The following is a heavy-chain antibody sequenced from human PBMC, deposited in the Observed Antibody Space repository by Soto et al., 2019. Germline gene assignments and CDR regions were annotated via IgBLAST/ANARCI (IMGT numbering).Heavy chain of an antibody. J-gene: IGHJ6*02. D-gene: IGHD6-13*01. CDR2: IKSKTDGGTT. Sequence: GGSLRLSCAASGFTFSNAWMSWVRQAPGKGLEWVGRIKSKTDGGTTDYAAPVKGRFTISRDDSKNTLYLQMNSLKTEDTAVYYCTTAIAAAGTGLYYYYYGIDVWGPVTPLTVYS. V-gene: IGHV3-15*01. CDR1: GFTFSNAW. CDR3: TTAIAAAGTGLYYYYYGIDV.